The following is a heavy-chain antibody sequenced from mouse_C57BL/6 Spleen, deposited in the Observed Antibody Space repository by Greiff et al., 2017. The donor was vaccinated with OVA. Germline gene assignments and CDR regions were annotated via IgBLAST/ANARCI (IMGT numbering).Heavy chain of an antibody. CDR2: IYPSDSET. Sequence: QVQLQQPGAELVRPGSSVKLSCKASGYTFTSSWMDWVKQRPRQGLEWIGNIYPSDSETHYNQKFKDKATLTVDKSSSTAYMQLSSLTSEDSAVYYCALDSSGYYFDYWGQGTTLTVSS. V-gene: IGHV1-61*01. CDR1: GYTFTSSW. J-gene: IGHJ2*01. D-gene: IGHD3-2*02. CDR3: ALDSSGYYFDY.